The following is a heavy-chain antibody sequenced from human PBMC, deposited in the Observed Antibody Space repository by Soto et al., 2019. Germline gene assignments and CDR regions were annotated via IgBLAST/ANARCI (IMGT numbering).Heavy chain of an antibody. CDR3: ARDAYDGYNYVHGMDV. J-gene: IGHJ6*02. Sequence: SETLSLTCTVSGGSISSYYWSWIRQPPGKGLEWIGYIYYSGSTNYNPSLKSRVTISVDTSKNQFSLKLSSVTAADTAVYYCARDAYDGYNYVHGMDVWGQGTTVTVSS. V-gene: IGHV4-59*01. CDR2: IYYSGST. D-gene: IGHD5-12*01. CDR1: GGSISSYY.